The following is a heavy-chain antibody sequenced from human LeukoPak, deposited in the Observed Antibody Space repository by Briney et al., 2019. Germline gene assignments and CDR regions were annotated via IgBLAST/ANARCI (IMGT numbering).Heavy chain of an antibody. V-gene: IGHV3-20*04. D-gene: IGHD1-26*01. Sequence: PGGSLRLSCAASGFTFDDYGMSWVRQAPGKGLEWVSGINWNGGSTGYADSVKGRFTISRDNAKNSLYLQMNSLRAEDTAVYYCARDHGGSLTYYYYYGMDVWGQGTTVTVSS. CDR3: ARDHGGSLTYYYYYGMDV. J-gene: IGHJ6*02. CDR2: INWNGGST. CDR1: GFTFDDYG.